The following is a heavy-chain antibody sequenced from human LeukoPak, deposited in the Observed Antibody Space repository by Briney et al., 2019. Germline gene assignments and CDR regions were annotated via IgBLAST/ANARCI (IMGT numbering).Heavy chain of an antibody. CDR1: GGSINNYY. V-gene: IGHV4-4*07. D-gene: IGHD6-19*01. CDR2: IDTSGST. Sequence: PSETLSLTCTVSGGSINNYYWNWIRQPAGKGLEWIGRIDTSGSTNYNPSLKSRVTMSVDTSKNQFPLKLRSVTAADTAVYYCAGGHGSGWGNFDYWGQGTLVTVSS. J-gene: IGHJ4*02. CDR3: AGGHGSGWGNFDY.